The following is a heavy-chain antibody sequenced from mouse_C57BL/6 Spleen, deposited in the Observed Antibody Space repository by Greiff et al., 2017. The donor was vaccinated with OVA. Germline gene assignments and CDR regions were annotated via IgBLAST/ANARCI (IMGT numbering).Heavy chain of an antibody. CDR2: INPSNGGT. Sequence: VQLQQPGTELVKPGASVKLSCKASGYTFTSYWMHWVKQRPGQGLEWIGNINPSNGGTNYNEKFKSKATLTVDKSSSTAYMQLSSLTSEDSAVYYCARSDIWLRRDYYAMDYWGQGTSVTVSS. CDR1: GYTFTSYW. V-gene: IGHV1-53*01. D-gene: IGHD2-2*01. J-gene: IGHJ4*01. CDR3: ARSDIWLRRDYYAMDY.